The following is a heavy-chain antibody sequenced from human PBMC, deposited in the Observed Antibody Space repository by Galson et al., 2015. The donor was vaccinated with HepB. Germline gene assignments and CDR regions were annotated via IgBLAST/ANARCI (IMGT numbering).Heavy chain of an antibody. Sequence: ETLSLTRTVSGGSISSYYWSWIRQPPGKGLEWIGYIYYSGSTNYNPSLKSRVTISVDTSKNQFSLKLSSVTAADTAVYYCARDSDREWELLDYWGQGTLVTVSS. CDR1: GGSISSYY. J-gene: IGHJ4*02. V-gene: IGHV4-59*01. D-gene: IGHD1-26*01. CDR3: ARDSDREWELLDY. CDR2: IYYSGST.